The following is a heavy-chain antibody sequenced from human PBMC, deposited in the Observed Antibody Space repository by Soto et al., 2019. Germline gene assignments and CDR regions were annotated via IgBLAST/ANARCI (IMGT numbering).Heavy chain of an antibody. CDR2: ISSSSSTI. CDR1: GFTFSSYS. Sequence: GGSLRLSCAASGFTFSSYSMNWVRQAPGKGLEWVSYISSSSSTIYYADSVKGRFTISRDNAKNSLYLQMNSLRAEDTAVYYCARDQGGYDFWSGYYYYYMDVWGKGTTVTVSS. D-gene: IGHD3-3*01. J-gene: IGHJ6*03. V-gene: IGHV3-48*01. CDR3: ARDQGGYDFWSGYYYYYMDV.